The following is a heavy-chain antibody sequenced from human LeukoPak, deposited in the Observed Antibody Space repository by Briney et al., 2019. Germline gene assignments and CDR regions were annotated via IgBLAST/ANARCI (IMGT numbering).Heavy chain of an antibody. CDR2: INSDGSST. Sequence: GSLRLSCAASGFTFSSYWMHWVRQAPGKGLVWVSRINSDGSSTSYADSVKGRFTISRDNAKNTLYLQMNSLRAEDTAVYYCAREDKDDYGGFYYFDYWGQGTLVTVSS. J-gene: IGHJ4*02. V-gene: IGHV3-74*01. D-gene: IGHD4-23*01. CDR3: AREDKDDYGGFYYFDY. CDR1: GFTFSSYW.